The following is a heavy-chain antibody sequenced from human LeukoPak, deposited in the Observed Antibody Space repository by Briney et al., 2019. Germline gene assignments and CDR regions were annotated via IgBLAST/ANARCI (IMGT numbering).Heavy chain of an antibody. Sequence: PGGSLRLSCAASGFTVSSNYMSWVRQATGKGLEWVSVIYSGGSTYYADSVKGRFTISRDNSKNTLYLQMNSLRAEDTAVYYCARGVDVYAFDIWGQGTMVTVSS. CDR1: GFTVSSNY. D-gene: IGHD3-3*01. J-gene: IGHJ3*02. V-gene: IGHV3-53*01. CDR2: IYSGGST. CDR3: ARGVDVYAFDI.